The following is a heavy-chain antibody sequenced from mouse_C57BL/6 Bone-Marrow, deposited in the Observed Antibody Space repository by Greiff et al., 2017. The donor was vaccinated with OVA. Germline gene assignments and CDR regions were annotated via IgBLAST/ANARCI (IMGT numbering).Heavy chain of an antibody. CDR2: IHPSDSDT. J-gene: IGHJ3*02. V-gene: IGHV1-74*01. CDR1: GYTFTSYW. Sequence: QVQLKQPGAELVKPGASVKVSCKASGYTFTSYWMHWVKQRPGQGLEWIGRIHPSDSDTNYKQKFKGQATLTVDKSSSTAYMQLSSLTSDDSAVYYCAIGGLLRWGRGTLVTVSA. CDR3: AIGGLLR. D-gene: IGHD1-1*01.